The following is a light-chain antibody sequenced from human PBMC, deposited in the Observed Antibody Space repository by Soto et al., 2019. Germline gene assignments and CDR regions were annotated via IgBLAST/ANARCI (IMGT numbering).Light chain of an antibody. CDR3: QDYGTSAPWT. V-gene: IGKV3-20*01. CDR1: QNIRGNE. J-gene: IGKJ1*01. Sequence: EVVLTQSPGTLSLSPGERATLSCRASQNIRGNELAWYQQKPGQAPRLLIYRGCSRATGTPDRFSGRGSGTDFTLTISRLEPEDFAVYYCQDYGTSAPWTFGQGTKVEIK. CDR2: RGC.